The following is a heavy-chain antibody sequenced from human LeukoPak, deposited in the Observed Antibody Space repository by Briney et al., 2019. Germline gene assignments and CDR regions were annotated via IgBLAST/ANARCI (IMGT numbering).Heavy chain of an antibody. V-gene: IGHV1-24*01. Sequence: ASVKVSCKVSGYTLTELSMHWVRQAPGKGLEWMGGFDPADGGTIYAQKFQGRVTMTEDTSTDTAYMELSSLRSEDTAVYYCATPDRVAVAGTSAFDIWGQGTMVTVSS. J-gene: IGHJ3*02. CDR3: ATPDRVAVAGTSAFDI. CDR1: GYTLTELS. CDR2: FDPADGGT. D-gene: IGHD6-19*01.